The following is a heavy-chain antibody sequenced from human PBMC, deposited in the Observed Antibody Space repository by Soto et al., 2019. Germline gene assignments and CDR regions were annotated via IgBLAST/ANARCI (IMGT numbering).Heavy chain of an antibody. CDR2: ISSDGSKT. CDR1: GFSFSAYS. D-gene: IGHD6-13*01. V-gene: IGHV3-30-3*01. CDR3: ARAGQQVAVFDY. Sequence: QVHLVESGGGVVQAGRSRRLSCAASGFSFSAYSMHWVRQAPGKGLEWVAVISSDGSKTYYAGSLKGRFTVSRDNSKNILYLQMNSLRAEDTAVYYCARAGQQVAVFDYWGQGTEVTVSS. J-gene: IGHJ4*02.